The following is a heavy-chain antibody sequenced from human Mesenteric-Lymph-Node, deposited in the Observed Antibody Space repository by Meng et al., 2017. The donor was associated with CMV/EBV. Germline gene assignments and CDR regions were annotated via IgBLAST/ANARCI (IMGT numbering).Heavy chain of an antibody. V-gene: IGHV3-21*01. CDR2: ISSSSSYI. CDR3: ARTRYNWNYYDYYGMDV. D-gene: IGHD1-20*01. Sequence: LSLTCAASGFTFSSYSMNWVRQAPGKGLEWVSSISSSSSYIYYADSVKGRFTISRDNAKNSLYLQMNSLRAEDTAVYYCARTRYNWNYYDYYGMDVWGQGTTVTVSS. CDR1: GFTFSSYS. J-gene: IGHJ6*02.